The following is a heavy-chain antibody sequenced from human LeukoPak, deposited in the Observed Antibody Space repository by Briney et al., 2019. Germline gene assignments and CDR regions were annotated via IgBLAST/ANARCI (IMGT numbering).Heavy chain of an antibody. CDR2: IRYDGSNK. J-gene: IGHJ3*02. CDR1: GFTFSSYG. CDR3: AKNRGSGWAFDAFDI. V-gene: IGHV3-30*02. D-gene: IGHD6-19*01. Sequence: GGSLRLSCAASGFTFSSYGMHWVRQAPGKGLEWVAFIRYDGSNKYYADSVKGRFTISRDNSKNTLYLQMNSLRAEDTAVYYCAKNRGSGWAFDAFDIWGQGTMVTVSS.